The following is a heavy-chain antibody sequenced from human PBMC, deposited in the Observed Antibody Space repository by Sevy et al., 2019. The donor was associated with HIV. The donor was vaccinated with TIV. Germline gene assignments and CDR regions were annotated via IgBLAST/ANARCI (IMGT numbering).Heavy chain of an antibody. CDR2: IYYNGHI. V-gene: IGHV4-59*08. CDR3: AGENAWGRGYS. Sequence: SETLSLTCTVSGGSITSLYWNWIRQPPGKGLEWIANIYYNGHINYNPSLKSRVTLSLDTSKNQFPLRLSSVTAADTAMYYCAGENAWGRGYSWGQGTLVTVS. D-gene: IGHD1-26*01. CDR1: GGSITSLY. J-gene: IGHJ4*02.